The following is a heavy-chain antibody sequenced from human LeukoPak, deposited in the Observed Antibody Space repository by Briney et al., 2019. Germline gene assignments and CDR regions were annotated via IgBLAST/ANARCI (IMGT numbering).Heavy chain of an antibody. J-gene: IGHJ4*02. CDR1: VGSISSSSYY. V-gene: IGHV4-39*01. Sequence: PSETLSLTCTVSVGSISSSSYYWGWIRQPPGKGLEWIGSIYYSGSTYYNPSLKTRVTISVDTSKNQFSLKLSSVTAADTAVYYCARLGSSWPIDYWGQGTLVTVSS. CDR3: ARLGSSWPIDY. D-gene: IGHD6-13*01. CDR2: IYYSGST.